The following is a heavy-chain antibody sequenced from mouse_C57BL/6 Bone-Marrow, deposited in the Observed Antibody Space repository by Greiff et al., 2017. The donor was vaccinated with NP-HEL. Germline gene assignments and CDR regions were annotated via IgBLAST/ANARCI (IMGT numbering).Heavy chain of an antibody. CDR2: IDPSDSDT. Sequence: QVQLQQPGAELVRPGSSVKLSCKASGYTFTSYWMHWVKQRPIQGLEWIGNIDPSDSDTHYNQKFKDKATLTVDKSSSTAYMQLSSLTSEDSAVYCCARSAATAQAFAYWGQGTLVTVSA. J-gene: IGHJ3*01. CDR1: GYTFTSYW. CDR3: ARSAATAQAFAY. V-gene: IGHV1-52*01. D-gene: IGHD3-2*02.